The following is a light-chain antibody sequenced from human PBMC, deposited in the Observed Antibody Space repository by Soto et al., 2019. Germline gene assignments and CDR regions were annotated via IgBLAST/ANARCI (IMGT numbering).Light chain of an antibody. CDR2: GNT. V-gene: IGLV1-40*01. CDR3: LYFDSSLSVV. J-gene: IGLJ2*01. Sequence: QSVLTQPPSVSGAPGQRVTISCTGSSSNIGAGYDVHWYQQLPGRAPKLLIYGNTNRPSGIPDRFAGSKAGTSASLAITGLQADDGADYYCLYFDSSLSVVFGGGTKLTVL. CDR1: SSNIGAGYD.